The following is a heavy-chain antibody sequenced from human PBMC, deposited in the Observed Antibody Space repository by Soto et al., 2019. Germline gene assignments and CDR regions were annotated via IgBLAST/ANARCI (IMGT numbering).Heavy chain of an antibody. V-gene: IGHV4-30-4*01. CDR3: ARDGDRAGYSYGYGWFDP. Sequence: SETLSLTCTVSGGSISSGDYFWSWIRQPPGKGLEWIGYIYYSGSTYYNPSLKSRVTISVDTSKNQFSLKLSSVTAADTAVYYCARDGDRAGYSYGYGWFDPWGQGTLVTVSS. D-gene: IGHD5-18*01. CDR2: IYYSGST. J-gene: IGHJ5*02. CDR1: GGSISSGDYF.